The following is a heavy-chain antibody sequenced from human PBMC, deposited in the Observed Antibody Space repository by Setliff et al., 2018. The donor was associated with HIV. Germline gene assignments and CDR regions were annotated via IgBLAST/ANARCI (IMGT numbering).Heavy chain of an antibody. J-gene: IGHJ5*02. CDR1: GGTFSSYA. Sequence: GASVKVSCKASGGTFSSYAISWVRQAPGQGLEWMGWMNPKSGNTGYAQKFQGRVTMTSNTFIGTAYMELSSLTSEDTAVYYCARGHLDRDYWEDIVGNWFAPWGQGTLVTVSS. CDR3: ARGHLDRDYWEDIVGNWFAP. D-gene: IGHD2-21*01. CDR2: MNPKSGNT. V-gene: IGHV1-8*02.